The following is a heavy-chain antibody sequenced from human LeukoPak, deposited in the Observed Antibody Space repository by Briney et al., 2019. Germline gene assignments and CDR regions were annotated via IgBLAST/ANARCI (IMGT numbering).Heavy chain of an antibody. D-gene: IGHD1-26*01. J-gene: IGHJ4*02. CDR3: TKRVKYGGTWDHFAD. CDR1: GFTFGNYR. Sequence: GGSLRLSCAASGFTFGNYRMSWVRQAPGKGLEWVSTVNTDGGNTYYADSVKGRFTISKDNSKSTLILQMNSLRVEDTALYYCTKRVKYGGTWDHFADWGQGTLVTVSS. V-gene: IGHV3-23*01. CDR2: VNTDGGNT.